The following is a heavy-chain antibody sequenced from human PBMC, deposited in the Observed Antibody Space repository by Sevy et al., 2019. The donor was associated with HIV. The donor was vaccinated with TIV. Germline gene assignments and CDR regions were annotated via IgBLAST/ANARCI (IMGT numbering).Heavy chain of an antibody. CDR3: AREGLGYCSGGSCWGHNWFDP. CDR1: GGSISSGGYY. CDR2: IYYSGST. V-gene: IGHV4-31*03. Sequence: SETLSLTCTVSGGSISSGGYYWSWIRQHPGKGLEWIGYIYYSGSTYYNPSLKSRVTISVDTSKNKFSLKLSSVTAADTAVYYGAREGLGYCSGGSCWGHNWFDPWGQGTLVTVSS. J-gene: IGHJ5*02. D-gene: IGHD2-15*01.